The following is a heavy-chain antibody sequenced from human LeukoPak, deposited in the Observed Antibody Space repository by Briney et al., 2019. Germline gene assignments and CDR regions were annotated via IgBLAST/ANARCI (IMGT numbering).Heavy chain of an antibody. CDR1: GFTFSTYS. D-gene: IGHD2-2*01. Sequence: GGSLRLACAAAGFTFSTYSMRWVRQAGGKGLEWVAVISYDVNNKYYTDSVKGRFTISRDNSKNTLYLQMNSLRAEDTAVYYCARGNEADIVVLPPFDYWGQGTLVTVSS. CDR3: ARGNEADIVVLPPFDY. V-gene: IGHV3-30-3*01. J-gene: IGHJ4*02. CDR2: ISYDVNNK.